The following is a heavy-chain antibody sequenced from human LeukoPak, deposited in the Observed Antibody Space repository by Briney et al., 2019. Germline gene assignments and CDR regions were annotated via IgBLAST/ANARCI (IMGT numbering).Heavy chain of an antibody. CDR2: ISSSGSTI. Sequence: GGSLRLSCAASGFSFSSYWMSWVRQAPGKGLEWVSYISSSGSTIYYADSVKGRFTISRDNAKNSLYLQMNSLRAEDTAVYYCAREWAYYDSSGYYSSFDYWGQGTLVTVSS. V-gene: IGHV3-48*04. J-gene: IGHJ4*02. CDR3: AREWAYYDSSGYYSSFDY. D-gene: IGHD3-22*01. CDR1: GFSFSSYW.